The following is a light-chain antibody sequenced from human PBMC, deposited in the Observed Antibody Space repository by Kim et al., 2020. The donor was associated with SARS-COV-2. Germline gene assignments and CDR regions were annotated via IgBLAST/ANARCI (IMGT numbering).Light chain of an antibody. CDR2: KAS. J-gene: IGKJ4*01. CDR1: QSIGSY. V-gene: IGKV1-5*03. CDR3: QQYAGYPLT. Sequence: DIQMTQSPSTLSASVGDRVTITCRASQSIGSYLAWYQQEPGKAPNLLIYKASSLESGVPSRFSGSGSGTEFTLTISSLQPDDFATYYCQQYAGYPLTFGGGTKVDIK.